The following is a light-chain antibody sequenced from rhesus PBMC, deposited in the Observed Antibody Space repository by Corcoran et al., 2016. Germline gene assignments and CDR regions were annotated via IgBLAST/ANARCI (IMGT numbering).Light chain of an antibody. CDR1: QDMSND. CDR3: QHYYYTPYS. J-gene: IGKJ2*01. CDR2: YAS. Sequence: DIQMKQPPSSLSASVGDRVTITCRASQDMSNDLAWYQQKPGETPKVLIYYASTLHRGIPSRFSGRGSGTGFTLTLSNLQSEDFATYYCQHYYYTPYSFGQGTKVGLK. V-gene: IGKV1-80*01.